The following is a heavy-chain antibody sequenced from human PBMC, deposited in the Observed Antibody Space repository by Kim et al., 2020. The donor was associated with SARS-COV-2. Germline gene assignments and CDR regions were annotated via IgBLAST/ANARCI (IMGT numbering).Heavy chain of an antibody. J-gene: IGHJ4*02. V-gene: IGHV3-7*01. CDR3: GREKVGGSMDIDD. Sequence: GGSLRLSCVGSGFNFNTYWMSWVRQAPGKGLEWVANINEDGGKKYYVDSVKGRFTISRDNARRSLYLQLTSLRDEDTAVYYCGREKVGGSMDIDDWGQGTLVTVSS. CDR2: INEDGGKK. D-gene: IGHD1-26*01. CDR1: GFNFNTYW.